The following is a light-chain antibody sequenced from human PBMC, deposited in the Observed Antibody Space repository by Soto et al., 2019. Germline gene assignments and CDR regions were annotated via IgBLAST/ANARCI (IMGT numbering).Light chain of an antibody. V-gene: IGLV2-14*03. CDR1: SSDVGGYKY. Sequence: QSVLTQPASVSGSPGQSITISCTGTSSDVGGYKYVSWYQQHPGKAPKLMIYDIRNRPSGVSNRFSGSKSANTASLTISGLQAEDEGDYYCSSYTSSSTRVFGTGTQVTVL. CDR3: SSYTSSSTRV. CDR2: DIR. J-gene: IGLJ1*01.